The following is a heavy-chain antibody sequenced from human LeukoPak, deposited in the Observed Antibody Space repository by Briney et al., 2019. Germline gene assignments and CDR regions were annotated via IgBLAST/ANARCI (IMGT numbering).Heavy chain of an antibody. V-gene: IGHV4-39*02. CDR1: GDSFSSGNYY. CDR3: AKEVDIAAGNWFDP. D-gene: IGHD6-25*01. Sequence: SETLSLTCSVSGDSFSSGNYYWGWIRQPPGKGLEWIGSIYYNGNTYYNPSLKSRVTISVDTSKNQFSLKVSSATAADAAVYYCAKEVDIAAGNWFDPWGQGTLVTVSS. J-gene: IGHJ5*02. CDR2: IYYNGNT.